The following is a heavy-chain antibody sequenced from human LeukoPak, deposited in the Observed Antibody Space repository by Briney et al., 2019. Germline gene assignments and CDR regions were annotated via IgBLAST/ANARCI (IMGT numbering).Heavy chain of an antibody. CDR2: INHSGST. CDR1: GGSFSGYY. Sequence: SETLSLTCAVYGGSFSGYYWSWIRQPPGKGLEWIGEINHSGSTNYNPSLKSRVTISVDTSKNQFSLKLSSVPAADTAVYYCARDPTYYDFWSGYYAGGLFDYRGQGTLVTVSS. D-gene: IGHD3-3*01. J-gene: IGHJ4*02. V-gene: IGHV4-34*01. CDR3: ARDPTYYDFWSGYYAGGLFDY.